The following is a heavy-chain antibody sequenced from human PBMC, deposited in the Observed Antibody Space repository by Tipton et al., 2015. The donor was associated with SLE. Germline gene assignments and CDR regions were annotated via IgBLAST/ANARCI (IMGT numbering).Heavy chain of an antibody. D-gene: IGHD5-12*01. CDR3: ARDFLLRPLGYFYGMDV. CDR1: GFTFSRYN. Sequence: SLRLSCSASGFTFSRYNMNWVRQAPGKGLEWVAHISSSSGTIEYSDSVKGRFTISRDNAKGSLFLQMNSLRAGDTAVYYCARDFLLRPLGYFYGMDVWGQGTTVTISS. CDR2: ISSSSGTI. V-gene: IGHV3-48*01. J-gene: IGHJ6*02.